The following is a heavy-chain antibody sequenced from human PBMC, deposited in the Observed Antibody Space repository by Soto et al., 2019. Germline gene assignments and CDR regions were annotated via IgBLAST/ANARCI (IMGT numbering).Heavy chain of an antibody. Sequence: EVQLLESGGGLVQTGGSLRLSCVGSGFFFSSYTMTWVRQAPGKGLEWVSSFSATSENTYYADSVRGRFTISRDNSKNTRFLQMNSLTAEDTAMYYCAKARDQQWVRLPFDYWGQGILVIVSS. D-gene: IGHD6-19*01. V-gene: IGHV3-23*01. CDR3: AKARDQQWVRLPFDY. CDR2: FSATSENT. CDR1: GFFFSSYT. J-gene: IGHJ4*02.